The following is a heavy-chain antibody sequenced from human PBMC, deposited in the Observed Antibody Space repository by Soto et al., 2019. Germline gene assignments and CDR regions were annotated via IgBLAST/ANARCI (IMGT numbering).Heavy chain of an antibody. D-gene: IGHD5-18*01. CDR1: GHTFTSYD. V-gene: IGHV1-46*01. CDR3: ARYSYDSSY. J-gene: IGHJ4*02. CDR2: INPSGGNT. Sequence: GASVKVSCKASGHTFTSYDMHWVRQAPGQGLEWMGIINPSGGNTGYAQKFQGRVTMTRDTSTNTVYMELSSLRSEDTAVYYCARYSYDSSYWGQGTLVTVSS.